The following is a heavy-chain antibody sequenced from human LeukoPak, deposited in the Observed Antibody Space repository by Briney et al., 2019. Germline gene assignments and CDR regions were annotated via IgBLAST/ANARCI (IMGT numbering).Heavy chain of an antibody. D-gene: IGHD1-26*01. V-gene: IGHV1-18*01. J-gene: IGHJ4*02. CDR2: ISAYNGNT. CDR1: GYTFTTYG. Sequence: GASVKVSCKASGYTFTTYGISWVRQAPGQGLEWMGWISAYNGNTNYAQNLQGRVTMTTDTSTSTGYMELRNLRSDDTAVYYCARDDWAGGSGAPFDYWGQGTLVTVSS. CDR3: ARDDWAGGSGAPFDY.